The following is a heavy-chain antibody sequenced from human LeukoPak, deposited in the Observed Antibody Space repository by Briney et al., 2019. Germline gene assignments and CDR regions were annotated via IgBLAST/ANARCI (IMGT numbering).Heavy chain of an antibody. D-gene: IGHD2-21*01. V-gene: IGHV3-7*01. CDR2: IKQDGSEK. J-gene: IGHJ4*02. CDR1: GFTFSSYA. Sequence: PGRSLRLSCAASGFTFSSYAMHWVRQAPGKGLEWVANIKQDGSEKYYVDSVRGRFTISRDNAKNSLHLQMNSLRAEDTAVYYCARRLWDTTDFDYWGQGTLVTVSS. CDR3: ARRLWDTTDFDY.